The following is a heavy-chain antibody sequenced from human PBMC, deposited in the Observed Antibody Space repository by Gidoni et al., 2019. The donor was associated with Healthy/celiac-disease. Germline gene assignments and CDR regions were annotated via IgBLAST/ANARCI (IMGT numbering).Heavy chain of an antibody. CDR1: GGSISSSSYY. CDR3: ARQSRFQWGGSGSYYSFGVDYYYGMDV. CDR2: IYYSGST. D-gene: IGHD3-10*01. V-gene: IGHV4-39*01. Sequence: QLQLQESGPGLVKPSETLSLTCTVSGGSISSSSYYWGWIRQPPGKGLEWIGSIYYSGSTYYNPSLKSRVTISVDTSKNQFSLKLSSVTAADTAVYYCARQSRFQWGGSGSYYSFGVDYYYGMDVWGQGTTVTVSS. J-gene: IGHJ6*02.